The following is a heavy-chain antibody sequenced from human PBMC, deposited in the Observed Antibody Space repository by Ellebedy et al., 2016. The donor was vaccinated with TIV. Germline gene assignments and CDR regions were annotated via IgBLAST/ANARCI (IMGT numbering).Heavy chain of an antibody. CDR1: GFTLSNYA. CDR2: ISYDGSKK. J-gene: IGHJ6*02. D-gene: IGHD1-26*01. CDR3: ARDRLRRWELPANLYYYSYGMDV. Sequence: GGSLRLSCAASGFTLSNYAMHWVRQAPGKGLEWVAVISYDGSKKHYAESVKGRFTISRDNSKNTLYLQMNSLRAEDTVVYYCARDRLRRWELPANLYYYSYGMDVWGQGTTVTVSS. V-gene: IGHV3-30-3*01.